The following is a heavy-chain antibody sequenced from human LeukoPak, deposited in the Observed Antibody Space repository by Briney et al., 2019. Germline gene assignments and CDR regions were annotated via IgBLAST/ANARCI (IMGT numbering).Heavy chain of an antibody. CDR1: GYTFTSYY. Sequence: ASVKVSCKASGYTFTSYYMHWVRQAPGQGLEWMGIINPSGGSTSYAQKFQGRVTMTRDTSTSTVYMELSSLRSEDTAVYYCAREGGVIAAAAYWFDPWGQGTLVTVSS. J-gene: IGHJ5*02. D-gene: IGHD6-13*01. CDR3: AREGGVIAAAAYWFDP. CDR2: INPSGGST. V-gene: IGHV1-46*01.